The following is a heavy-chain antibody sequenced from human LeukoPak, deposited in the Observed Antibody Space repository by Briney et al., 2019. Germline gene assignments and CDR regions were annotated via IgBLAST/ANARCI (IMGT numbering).Heavy chain of an antibody. CDR1: GYTFTSYG. D-gene: IGHD1-26*01. CDR2: ISAYNGNT. CDR3: ARRRSYSGSYYGGAFDI. Sequence: ASVKVSCKASGYTFTSYGISWVRQAPGQGPEWMGWISAYNGNTNYAQKLQGRVTMTTDTSTSTAYMELRSLRSDDTAVYYCARRRSYSGSYYGGAFDIWGQGTMVTVSS. V-gene: IGHV1-18*01. J-gene: IGHJ3*02.